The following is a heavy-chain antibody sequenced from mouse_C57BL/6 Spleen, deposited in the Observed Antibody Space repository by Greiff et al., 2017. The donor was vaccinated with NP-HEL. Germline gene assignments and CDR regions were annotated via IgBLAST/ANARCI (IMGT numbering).Heavy chain of an antibody. CDR3: ARWENFYDYDGNYAMDY. D-gene: IGHD2-4*01. Sequence: VQLVESVAELMKPGASVKLSCKATGYTFTGYCIEWVKQRPGHGLEWIGGILPGSGSTNYNEKFQGKATFTADPSSNPAYMQLSGLTTEDSAMYYCARWENFYDYDGNYAMDYWGQGTSVTVSS. CDR1: GYTFTGYC. J-gene: IGHJ4*01. CDR2: ILPGSGST. V-gene: IGHV1-9*01.